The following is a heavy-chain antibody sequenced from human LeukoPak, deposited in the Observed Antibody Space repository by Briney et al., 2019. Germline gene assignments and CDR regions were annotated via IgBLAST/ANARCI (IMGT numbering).Heavy chain of an antibody. D-gene: IGHD6-6*01. CDR3: ARDPGGIAARQGYFDY. J-gene: IGHJ4*02. CDR2: IIPIFGTA. CDR1: GGTFSSYA. Sequence: ASVKVSCKASGGTFSSYAISWVRQAPGQGLEWMGGIIPIFGTANYAQKFQGRVTITADESTSTAYMELSSLRSEDTAVYYCARDPGGIAARQGYFDYWGQGTLVTVSS. V-gene: IGHV1-69*13.